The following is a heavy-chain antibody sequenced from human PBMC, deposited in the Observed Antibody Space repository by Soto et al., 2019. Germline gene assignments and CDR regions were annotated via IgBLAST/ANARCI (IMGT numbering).Heavy chain of an antibody. CDR3: ARHGLRQAVVPCRGFDVFDY. V-gene: IGHV4-39*01. D-gene: IGHD3-22*01. Sequence: SETLSLTCTVSGGSISSSSYYWGWISQPPGKGLEWIGSIYYSGSTYYNPSLKSRVTISVDTSKNQFSLKLSSVTAADTAVYYCARHGLRQAVVPCRGFDVFDYGGQGTLVTVS. CDR1: GGSISSSSYY. J-gene: IGHJ4*02. CDR2: IYYSGST.